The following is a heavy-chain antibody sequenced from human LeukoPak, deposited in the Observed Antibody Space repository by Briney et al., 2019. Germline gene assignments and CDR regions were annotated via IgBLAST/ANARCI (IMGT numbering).Heavy chain of an antibody. D-gene: IGHD3-10*01. CDR2: VYRTGNA. J-gene: IGHJ4*02. CDR3: AKARGYGSGYFEY. Sequence: SETLPLTCSVSGYSISSGYYWGWIRQPPGKGLEWIGVVYRTGNAYYNPSLKSRVTISIDTSKNQFSLNLTSVTAADTAVYFCAKARGYGSGYFEYWGQGILVPVSS. V-gene: IGHV4-38-2*02. CDR1: GYSISSGYY.